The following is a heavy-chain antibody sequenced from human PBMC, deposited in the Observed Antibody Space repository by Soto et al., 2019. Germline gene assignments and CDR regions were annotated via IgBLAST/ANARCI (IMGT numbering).Heavy chain of an antibody. J-gene: IGHJ6*02. CDR3: TRHPPIARFENGLDV. D-gene: IGHD2-21*01. CDR2: IYYNGYT. V-gene: IGHV4-59*08. CDR1: GGSISGYY. Sequence: ETLSLTCSVSGGSISGYYWSWIRQPPGKGLEWIGYIYYNGYTMYSPSLNSRATISVDTSKNQFSLKLTSVTAADTAMYYCTRHPPIARFENGLDVWGQGTTVTVAS.